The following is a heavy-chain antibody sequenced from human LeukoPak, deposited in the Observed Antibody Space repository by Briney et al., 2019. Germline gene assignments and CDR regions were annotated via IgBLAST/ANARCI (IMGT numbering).Heavy chain of an antibody. Sequence: GGSLRLSRAASGFTFSNYAMNWVRQAPGRGLEWVSGISSTSASTYYIDSVKGRFTISRDNSKNTLYLQMNSLGAEDTAVYYCAKSAVVRGTTGTFDYWGQGTLVTVSS. CDR1: GFTFSNYA. CDR2: ISSTSAST. J-gene: IGHJ4*02. D-gene: IGHD3-10*01. V-gene: IGHV3-23*01. CDR3: AKSAVVRGTTGTFDY.